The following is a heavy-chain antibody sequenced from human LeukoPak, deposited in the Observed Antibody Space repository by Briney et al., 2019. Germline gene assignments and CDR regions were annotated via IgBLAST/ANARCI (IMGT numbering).Heavy chain of an antibody. CDR3: AKDKLGATVFWDY. Sequence: GGSLTLSCAASGFTFGSYGMHWVRQAPGKGLEWVAVISYDGSNKYYADSVKGRFTISRDNSKNTLYLQMNSLRAEDTAVYYCAKDKLGATVFWDYWGQGTLVTVSP. CDR2: ISYDGSNK. D-gene: IGHD1-26*01. CDR1: GFTFGSYG. J-gene: IGHJ4*02. V-gene: IGHV3-30*18.